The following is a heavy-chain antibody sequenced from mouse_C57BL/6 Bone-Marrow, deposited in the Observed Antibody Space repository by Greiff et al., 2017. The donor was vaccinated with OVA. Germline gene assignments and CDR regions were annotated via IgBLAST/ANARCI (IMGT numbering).Heavy chain of an antibody. Sequence: QVQLQQPGAELVKPGASVKLSCKASGYTFTSYWMQWVKQRPGQGLEWIGEIDPSDSYTNYNQKFKGKATLTVDTSSSTAYMQLSSLTSEDAAVYYCTRGGTVVATRNYGGQGTTLTVSS. J-gene: IGHJ2*01. CDR3: TRGGTVVATRNY. V-gene: IGHV1-50*01. CDR2: IDPSDSYT. D-gene: IGHD1-1*01. CDR1: GYTFTSYW.